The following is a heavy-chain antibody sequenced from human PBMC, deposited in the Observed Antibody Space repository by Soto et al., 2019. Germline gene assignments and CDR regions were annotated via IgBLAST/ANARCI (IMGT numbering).Heavy chain of an antibody. D-gene: IGHD6-25*01. Sequence: QLVESGGDLVQPGGSLRLSCVASGFTFNTYWMSWVRQAPGKGLEWVANIKEDGSDKYYVDSVKGRFTISRDNAKNLLYLQMNSLGGGDTAMYYCARFTRGSSGDYWGQGTLVTVSS. CDR3: ARFTRGSSGDY. J-gene: IGHJ4*02. V-gene: IGHV3-7*01. CDR1: GFTFNTYW. CDR2: IKEDGSDK.